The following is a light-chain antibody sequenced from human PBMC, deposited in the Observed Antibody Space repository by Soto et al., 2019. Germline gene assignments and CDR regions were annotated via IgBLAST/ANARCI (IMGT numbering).Light chain of an antibody. CDR3: MLITQLPPS. J-gene: IGKJ5*01. CDR2: GVS. V-gene: IGKV2D-29*01. CDR1: QILLHITGETF. Sequence: VMTQTPLSLSVAPGQTASISYKSSQILLHITGETFLFWYLQNPGPAPQLLIYGVSTRVSGVPDRFSGSGSGTDFTLEISRVETDDVGIYYCMLITQLPPSFGQGTRLEI.